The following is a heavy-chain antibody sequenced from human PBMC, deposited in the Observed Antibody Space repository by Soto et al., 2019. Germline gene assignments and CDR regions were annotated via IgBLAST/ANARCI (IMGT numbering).Heavy chain of an antibody. D-gene: IGHD3-3*01. V-gene: IGHV4-59*01. CDR1: GGSISSYY. Sequence: SETLSLTCTVSGGSISSYYWSWIRKPPGKGLEWFGYIYYSGSTNYNPSLKSRVTISVDTSKNQFSLKLSSVTAADTAVYYCARGGAYDFWSGYPHYYYYGMYVWGQETTVTGSS. J-gene: IGHJ6*02. CDR2: IYYSGST. CDR3: ARGGAYDFWSGYPHYYYYGMYV.